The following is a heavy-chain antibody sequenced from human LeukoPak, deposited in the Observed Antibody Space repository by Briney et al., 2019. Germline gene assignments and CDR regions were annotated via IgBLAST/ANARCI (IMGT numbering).Heavy chain of an antibody. Sequence: SETLSLTCTVSGGSISSYSWSWIRQPAGKGLEWIGRIYTGGSTNYNPSLKSRVTMSVDTSKNQFSLKLSSVTAADTAVYYCARVHRGYSYGGNYFDYWGQGTLVTVSS. CDR1: GGSISSYS. CDR3: ARVHRGYSYGGNYFDY. CDR2: IYTGGST. V-gene: IGHV4-4*07. D-gene: IGHD5-18*01. J-gene: IGHJ4*02.